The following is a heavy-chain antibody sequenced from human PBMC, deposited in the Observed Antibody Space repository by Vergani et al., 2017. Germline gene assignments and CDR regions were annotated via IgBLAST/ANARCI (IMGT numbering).Heavy chain of an antibody. D-gene: IGHD3-16*01. CDR3: ARDLRLRYNRFDP. J-gene: IGHJ5*02. V-gene: IGHV3-23*01. Sequence: EVQLLESGGGLVQPGGSLRLSCAASGFTFSSYAMSWVRQAPGKGLEWVSAISGSGGSTYYADSVKGRFTISRDNSKNTLYLQMNSLRAEDTAVYDCARDLRLRYNRFDPWGQGTLVTVSS. CDR1: GFTFSSYA. CDR2: ISGSGGST.